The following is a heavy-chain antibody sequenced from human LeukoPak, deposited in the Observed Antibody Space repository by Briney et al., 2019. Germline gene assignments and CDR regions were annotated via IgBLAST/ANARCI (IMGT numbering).Heavy chain of an antibody. CDR1: GFTFSSYG. CDR2: IWYDGSNK. V-gene: IGHV3-33*01. Sequence: GRSLRLSCAASGFTFSSYGMHWVRQAPGKWLEWVAVIWYDGSNKYYADSVKGRFTISRDNSQNTLYLQMNSLRAEDTAVYYCARGDSSGWYDWFDPWGQGTLVTVSS. CDR3: ARGDSSGWYDWFDP. J-gene: IGHJ5*02. D-gene: IGHD6-19*01.